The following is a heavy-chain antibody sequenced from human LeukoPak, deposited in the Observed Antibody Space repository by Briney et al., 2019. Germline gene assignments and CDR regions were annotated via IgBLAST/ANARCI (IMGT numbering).Heavy chain of an antibody. CDR1: GFTFSSYG. V-gene: IGHV3-23*01. J-gene: IGHJ6*03. D-gene: IGHD3-10*01. CDR3: ARLYGSGSYYNLKNYYYYMDV. Sequence: GGSLRLSCAVSGFTFSSYGMSWVRQAPGKGLEWVSSISGSGESTYYADSVKGRFTISRDNSKNTLYLQMNSLRAEDTAVYYCARLYGSGSYYNLKNYYYYMDVWGKGTTVTISS. CDR2: ISGSGEST.